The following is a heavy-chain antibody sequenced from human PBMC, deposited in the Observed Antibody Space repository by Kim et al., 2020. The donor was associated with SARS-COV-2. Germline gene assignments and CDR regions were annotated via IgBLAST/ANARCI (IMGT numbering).Heavy chain of an antibody. D-gene: IGHD2-15*01. CDR2: IYPGDSDT. J-gene: IGHJ4*02. Sequence: GESLKISCKGSGYSFTSYWIGWVRQMPGKGLEWMGIIYPGDSDTRYSPSFQGQVTISADKSISTAYLQWSSLKASDTAMYYCARHPQGCSGGSCYSVDYWGQGTLVTVSS. V-gene: IGHV5-51*01. CDR1: GYSFTSYW. CDR3: ARHPQGCSGGSCYSVDY.